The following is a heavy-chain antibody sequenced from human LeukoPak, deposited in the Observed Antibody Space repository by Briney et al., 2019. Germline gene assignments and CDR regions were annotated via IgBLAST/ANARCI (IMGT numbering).Heavy chain of an antibody. J-gene: IGHJ5*02. CDR3: ARDRELGS. CDR1: GGSISIYY. Sequence: SETLSLTCVVSGGSISIYYWNWIRQPPGKGLEWIGYIYNSGSTDYNPSLKRRVTISADTSKNQFSLKLTSVTAADTAVYYCARDRELGSWGQGILVTVSS. V-gene: IGHV4-59*01. D-gene: IGHD3-16*01. CDR2: IYNSGST.